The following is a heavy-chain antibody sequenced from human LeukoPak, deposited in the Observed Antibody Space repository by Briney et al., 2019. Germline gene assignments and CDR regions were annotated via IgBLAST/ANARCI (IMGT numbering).Heavy chain of an antibody. D-gene: IGHD2-8*01. V-gene: IGHV4-59*01. CDR2: IYSSGST. CDR3: ARGSSQVLRERRYYHMDV. CDR1: GASISSYF. Sequence: NTSETLSLTCTVSGASISSYFWNWIRQPPGKGLEWIGYIYSSGSTNYNPSLKSRVTISLDPSKNQFSLTLSSVTAADTAVYYCARGSSQVLRERRYYHMDVWGKGTTVTVSS. J-gene: IGHJ6*03.